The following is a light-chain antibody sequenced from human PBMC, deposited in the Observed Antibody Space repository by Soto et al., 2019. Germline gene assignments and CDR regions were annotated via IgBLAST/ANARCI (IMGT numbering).Light chain of an antibody. V-gene: IGKV3-11*01. CDR1: QSVSND. J-gene: IGKJ4*01. CDR2: HAS. Sequence: EIVLPQSPATLSLSPGERATLSCRASQSVSNDLAWYQQQRGQAPRLLIYHASNRATGIPARFSGSGSGTDFTLTISSLEPEDFAVYYCQQRSNWPALSFGGGTKVDIK. CDR3: QQRSNWPALS.